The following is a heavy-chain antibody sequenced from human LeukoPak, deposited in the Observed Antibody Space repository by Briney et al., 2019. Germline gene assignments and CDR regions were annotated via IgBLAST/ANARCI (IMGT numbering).Heavy chain of an antibody. Sequence: PSETLSLTCTVSGGSISSSSYYWSWIRQPPGKGLEWIGYIYYSGSTNYNPSLKSRVTISVDTSKNQFSLKLSSVTAADTAVYYCARVRGYDRSSLGLYYYYGMDVWGQGTTVTVSS. V-gene: IGHV4-61*01. CDR2: IYYSGST. CDR1: GGSISSSSYY. CDR3: ARVRGYDRSSLGLYYYYGMDV. J-gene: IGHJ6*02. D-gene: IGHD3-3*01.